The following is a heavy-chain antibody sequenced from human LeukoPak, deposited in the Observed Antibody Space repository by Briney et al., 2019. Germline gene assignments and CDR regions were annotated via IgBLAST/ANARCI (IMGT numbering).Heavy chain of an antibody. CDR1: GGSISSSSYY. CDR2: IYYSGST. J-gene: IGHJ5*02. V-gene: IGHV4-39*01. CDR3: ARLGRGYCSSTSCQPYNWFDP. D-gene: IGHD2-2*01. Sequence: SETLSLTCTVSGGSISSSSYYWGWIRQPPGQGLEWIGSIYYSGSTYYNPSLKSRVTISVDTSKNQFSLKLSSVTAADTAVYYCARLGRGYCSSTSCQPYNWFDPWGQGTLVTVSS.